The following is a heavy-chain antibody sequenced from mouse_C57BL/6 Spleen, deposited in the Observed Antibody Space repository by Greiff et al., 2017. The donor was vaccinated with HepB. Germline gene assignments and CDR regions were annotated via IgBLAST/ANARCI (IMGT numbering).Heavy chain of an antibody. CDR1: GYTFTDYY. CDR3: AREHGEY. V-gene: IGHV1-26*01. CDR2: INPNNGGT. J-gene: IGHJ2*01. Sequence: VQLQQSGPELVKPGASVKISCKASGYTFTDYYMNWVKQSHGKSLEWIGDINPNNGGTSYNQKFKGKATLTVDKSSSTAYMELRSLTSEDSAVYYCAREHGEYWGQGTTLTVSS.